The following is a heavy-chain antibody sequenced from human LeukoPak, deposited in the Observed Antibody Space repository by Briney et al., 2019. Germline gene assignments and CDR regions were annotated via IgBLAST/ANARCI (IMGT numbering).Heavy chain of an antibody. CDR3: AKPHYYDSSGYYY. CDR1: GFTFSSYA. V-gene: IGHV3-23*01. J-gene: IGHJ4*02. D-gene: IGHD3-22*01. CDR2: ISGSGGST. Sequence: GGSLRLSCAASGFTFSSYATSWVRQAPGKGLEWVSAISGSGGSTYYADSVKGRFTISRDNSKNTLYLQMNSLRAEDTAVYYCAKPHYYDSSGYYYWGQGTLVTVSS.